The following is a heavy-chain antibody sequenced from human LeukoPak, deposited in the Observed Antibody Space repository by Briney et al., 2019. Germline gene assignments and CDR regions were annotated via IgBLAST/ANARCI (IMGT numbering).Heavy chain of an antibody. CDR2: IKQDGSET. V-gene: IGHV3-7*04. CDR1: GFSISTYW. J-gene: IGHJ4*02. CDR3: VTDWGDS. Sequence: GGSLRLSCVASGFSISTYWMSWARQVPGKGLEWVGVIKQDGSETYYVDSVKGRFTISRDNAKNSLYLQMNSLRAEDTSLYYCVTDWGDSWGQGTLVTVPS. D-gene: IGHD3-16*01.